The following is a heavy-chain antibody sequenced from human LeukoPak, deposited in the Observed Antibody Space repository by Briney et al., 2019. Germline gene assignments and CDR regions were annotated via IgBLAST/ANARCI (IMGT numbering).Heavy chain of an antibody. V-gene: IGHV3-7*01. CDR3: ARSRSGYYEDY. J-gene: IGHJ4*02. CDR1: GFTVSSND. Sequence: PGGSLRLSCAASGFTVSSNDMSWVRQAPGKGLEWVANIKEDGSEKYYVDSVKGRFTISRDNAKNSLSLQVNSLSAEDTAVYYCARSRSGYYEDYWGQGTLVTVSS. CDR2: IKEDGSEK. D-gene: IGHD3-22*01.